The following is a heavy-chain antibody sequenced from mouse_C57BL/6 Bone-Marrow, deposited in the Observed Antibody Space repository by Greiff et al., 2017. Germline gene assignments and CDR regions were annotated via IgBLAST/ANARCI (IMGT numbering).Heavy chain of an antibody. CDR2: ISSGGSYT. D-gene: IGHD1-1*01. CDR1: GFTFSSYG. J-gene: IGHJ2*01. CDR3: ARPTITTYFDY. Sequence: EVQVVESGGDLVKPGGSLKLSCAASGFTFSSYGMSWVRQTPDKRLEWVATISSGGSYTYYPDSVKGRFTISRDNAKNTLYLQMSSLKSEDTAMYYCARPTITTYFDYWGQGTTLTVSS. V-gene: IGHV5-6*01.